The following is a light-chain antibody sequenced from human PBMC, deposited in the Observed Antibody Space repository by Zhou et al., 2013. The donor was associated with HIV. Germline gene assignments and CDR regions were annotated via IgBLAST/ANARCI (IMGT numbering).Light chain of an antibody. V-gene: IGKV2D-29*02. CDR3: MQSVQPPIT. Sequence: DVVMTQTPLSLSVTPGQPASISCKSSQSLLNCAGNNCLYWYLQKPGQSPQLLIYEISNRFSGVSQRFSGSGSGTDFTLKISRVEAEDIGVYYCMQSVQPPITFGQGTRLEIK. CDR2: EIS. CDR1: QSLLNCAGNNC. J-gene: IGKJ5*01.